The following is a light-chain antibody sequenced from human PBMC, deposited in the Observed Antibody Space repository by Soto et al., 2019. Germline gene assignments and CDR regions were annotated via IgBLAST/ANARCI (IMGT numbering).Light chain of an antibody. CDR3: QQYHNLWT. V-gene: IGKV3-20*01. Sequence: EIVLTQSPGTLSLSPGERATLSCKASQTISNTFLAWYQRRPGQAPRLLIYGASGRATGIPDRFSGSGSGTDFTLTISRLEPEDFALYYCQQYHNLWTFGQGTEVEIK. CDR1: QTISNTF. J-gene: IGKJ1*01. CDR2: GAS.